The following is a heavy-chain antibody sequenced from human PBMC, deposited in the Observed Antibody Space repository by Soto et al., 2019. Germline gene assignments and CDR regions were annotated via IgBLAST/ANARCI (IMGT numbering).Heavy chain of an antibody. CDR3: ARCYLAASGRDWFDP. CDR1: GVTFTSYS. CDR2: LIPILRTA. V-gene: IGHV1-69*08. Sequence: QVQLVQSGAEVKKPGSSAKVSCTASGVTFTSYSFNWVRQAPGQGLEWMGRLIPILRTADYAQKFQGRVTMTADKSPSTTYMELRSLRSGDTAVYYCARCYLAASGRDWFDPWGPGTLVTVSS. J-gene: IGHJ5*02. D-gene: IGHD6-13*01.